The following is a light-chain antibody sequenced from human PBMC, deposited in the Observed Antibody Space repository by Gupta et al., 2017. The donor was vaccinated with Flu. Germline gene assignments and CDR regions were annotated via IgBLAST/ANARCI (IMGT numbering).Light chain of an antibody. CDR3: QQYNNWPPWT. CDR2: GAS. J-gene: IGKJ1*01. CDR1: QSVSRD. Sequence: EIVMTHSPATLSVSPGERATLSCRASQSVSRDLAWYQQKPGQAPRLLIYGASTRATGIPARFSGSGSATEFTLTISSLQSEDFAVYYCQQYNNWPPWTFGQGTKVEV. V-gene: IGKV3-15*01.